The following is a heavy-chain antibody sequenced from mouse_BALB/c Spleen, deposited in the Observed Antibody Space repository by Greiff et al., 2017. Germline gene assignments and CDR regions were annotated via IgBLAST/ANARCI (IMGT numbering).Heavy chain of an antibody. J-gene: IGHJ3*01. V-gene: IGHV5-6-5*01. CDR2: ISSGGST. Sequence: EVMLVESGGGLVKPGGSLKLSCAASGFTFSSYAMSWVRQTPEKRLEWVASISSGGSTYYPDSVKGRFTISRDNARNILYLQMSSLRSEDTAMYYCAREDYAGFAYWGQGTLVTVSA. CDR3: AREDYAGFAY. D-gene: IGHD1-1*02. CDR1: GFTFSSYA.